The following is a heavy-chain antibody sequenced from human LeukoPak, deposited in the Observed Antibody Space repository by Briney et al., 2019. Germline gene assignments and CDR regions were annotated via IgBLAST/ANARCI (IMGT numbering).Heavy chain of an antibody. V-gene: IGHV4-30-2*01. CDR3: ARGKSDYFDY. J-gene: IGHJ4*02. Sequence: SETLSLTCTVSGGSISNYSWSWIRQPPGKGLEWIGYIYHSGSTYYNPSLKSRVTISVDRSKNQFSLKLSSVTAADTAVYYCARGKSDYFDYWGQGTLVTVSS. CDR2: IYHSGST. CDR1: GGSISNYS.